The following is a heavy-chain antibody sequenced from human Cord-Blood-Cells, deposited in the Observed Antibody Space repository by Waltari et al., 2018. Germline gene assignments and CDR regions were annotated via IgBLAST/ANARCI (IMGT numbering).Heavy chain of an antibody. J-gene: IGHJ6*02. D-gene: IGHD2-8*01. CDR1: GGSISSSSYY. CDR3: ARRCRYYYYGMDV. V-gene: IGHV4-39*01. Sequence: QLQLQESGPGLVQPSETLSLTCTVSGGSISSSSYYWGWIRQSPGKGLEWIGSIYYSGSTYYNPSLKSRVTISVDTSKNQFSLKLSSVTAADTAVYYCARRCRYYYYGMDVWGQGTTVTVSS. CDR2: IYYSGST.